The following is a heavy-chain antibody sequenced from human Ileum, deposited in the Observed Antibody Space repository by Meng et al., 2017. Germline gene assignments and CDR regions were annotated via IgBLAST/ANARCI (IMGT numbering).Heavy chain of an antibody. D-gene: IGHD7-27*01. V-gene: IGHV4-61*01. CDR2: GST. CDR1: GSSVSNNNVG. CDR3: ARDHWGSLDY. J-gene: IGHJ4*02. Sequence: QLQLQASGPGVGRPAATLSLTCAASGSSVSNNNVGWGCNRQRPGKGLEGIGYGSTNHKPSLNSPVIISIDTSKNQFFLTLNSVPAADTAIYYCARDHWGSLDYWGQGILVTVSS.